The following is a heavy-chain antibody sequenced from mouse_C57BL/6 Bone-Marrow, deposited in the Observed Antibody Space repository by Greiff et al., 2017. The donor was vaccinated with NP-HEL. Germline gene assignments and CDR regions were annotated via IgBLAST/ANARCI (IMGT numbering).Heavy chain of an antibody. CDR2: IHPNSGST. CDR3: ARGGLLDYFDY. J-gene: IGHJ2*01. D-gene: IGHD6-2*01. Sequence: QVQLKQPGAELVKPGASVKLSCKASGYTFTSYWMHWVKQRPGQGLEWIGMIHPNSGSTNYNEKFKSKATLTVDKSSSTAYMQLSSLTSEDSAVYYCARGGLLDYFDYWGQGTTLTVSS. V-gene: IGHV1-64*01. CDR1: GYTFTSYW.